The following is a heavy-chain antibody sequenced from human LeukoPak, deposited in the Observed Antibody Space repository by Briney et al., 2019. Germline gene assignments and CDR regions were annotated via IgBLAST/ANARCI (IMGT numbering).Heavy chain of an antibody. CDR3: GTWAFDHGLDV. V-gene: IGHV3-43*02. CDR1: GFSFGDYA. J-gene: IGHJ6*02. CDR2: IRADGGRT. D-gene: IGHD1-26*01. Sequence: GGSLRLSCAASGFSFGDYAMHWVRQAPGKGLEWVSLIRADGGRTYYADSVNGRFTISRDNSKNSLYLQMNSLRTDDTALYYCGTWAFDHGLDVWGQGTTVTVSS.